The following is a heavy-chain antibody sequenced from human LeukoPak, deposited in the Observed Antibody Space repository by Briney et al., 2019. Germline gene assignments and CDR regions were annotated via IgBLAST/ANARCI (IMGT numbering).Heavy chain of an antibody. D-gene: IGHD3-10*01. V-gene: IGHV4-30-4*01. Sequence: SETLSLTCTVSGGSISSGDYYWSWIRQPPGKGLEWIGYIYYSGSTYYNPSLKSRVTISVDTSKNQFSLKLSSVTAADTAVYYCAREEMNFYRVPSGGKDGLGKGANGHVSS. CDR2: IYYSGST. CDR1: GGSISSGDYY. CDR3: AREEMNFYRVPSGGKDG. J-gene: IGHJ6*01.